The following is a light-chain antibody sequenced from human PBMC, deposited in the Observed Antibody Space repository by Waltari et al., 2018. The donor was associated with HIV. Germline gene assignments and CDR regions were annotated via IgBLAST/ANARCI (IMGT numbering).Light chain of an antibody. CDR2: GAS. CDR1: QSVSSSY. CDR3: HQYGGSPRT. J-gene: IGKJ2*01. Sequence: EIVLLQSPGTLSLSPGARATLSCRASQSVSSSYLAWYQQKPGQAPRLLFYGASSRATGIPDRFSGSGSGTDFTLSISRLEPEDFAVYFCHQYGGSPRTFGQGTKLEIK. V-gene: IGKV3-20*01.